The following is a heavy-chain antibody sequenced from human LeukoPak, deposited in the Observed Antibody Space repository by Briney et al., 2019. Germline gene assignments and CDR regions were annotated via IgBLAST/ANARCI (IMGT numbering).Heavy chain of an antibody. CDR1: GFTFSNAW. J-gene: IGHJ4*02. D-gene: IGHD3-22*01. CDR3: STTYYYDSSEGY. Sequence: PGGSLRLSCAASGFTFSNAWMNWVRQAPGKGLEWVGRIKSKTDGGTTDYAAPVKGRFTISRDDSKNTLYLQMNSLKTENTAVYYCSTTYYYDSSEGYWGQGTLVTVSS. V-gene: IGHV3-15*07. CDR2: IKSKTDGGTT.